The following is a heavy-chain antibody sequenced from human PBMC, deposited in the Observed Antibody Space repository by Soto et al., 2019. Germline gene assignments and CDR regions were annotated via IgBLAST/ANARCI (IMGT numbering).Heavy chain of an antibody. D-gene: IGHD6-19*01. CDR1: GYTFTSYA. Sequence: ASVKVSCKASGYTFTSYAMHWVRQAPGQRLEWMGWINAGNGNTKYSQKFQGRVTITRDTSASTAYMELSSLRSEDTAVYYCARAGYSSGWYYYYYYMDVWGKGTTVTVS. CDR3: ARAGYSSGWYYYYYYMDV. J-gene: IGHJ6*03. V-gene: IGHV1-3*01. CDR2: INAGNGNT.